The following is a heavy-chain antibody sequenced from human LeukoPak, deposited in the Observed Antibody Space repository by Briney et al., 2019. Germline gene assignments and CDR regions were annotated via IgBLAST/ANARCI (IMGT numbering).Heavy chain of an antibody. CDR3: AKDPLGYYYDSSGYYYFDY. D-gene: IGHD3-22*01. V-gene: IGHV3-30*18. J-gene: IGHJ4*02. Sequence: GRSLRLSCAASGFTFSNYGMHWVRQAPGKGLEWVAVISHDASGTNYANSVKGRFTISRDNSKNTLYLEMNSLRAEDTAVYYCAKDPLGYYYDSSGYYYFDYWGQGTLVTVSS. CDR2: ISHDASGT. CDR1: GFTFSNYG.